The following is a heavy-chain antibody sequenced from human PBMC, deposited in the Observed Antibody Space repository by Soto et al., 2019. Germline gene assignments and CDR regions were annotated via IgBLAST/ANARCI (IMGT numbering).Heavy chain of an antibody. CDR2: IYYGGIS. Sequence: SEALSLTCTVSGGSTSSGGFYWSWIRQHPGKGLEWIGYIYYGGISYYNPSLKSRVSISLDTSRNQFSMTLNSVTAADTAVYYCARNGYTYGMDVWGQGATVTVS. V-gene: IGHV4-31*03. D-gene: IGHD5-18*01. J-gene: IGHJ6*02. CDR1: GGSTSSGGFY. CDR3: ARNGYTYGMDV.